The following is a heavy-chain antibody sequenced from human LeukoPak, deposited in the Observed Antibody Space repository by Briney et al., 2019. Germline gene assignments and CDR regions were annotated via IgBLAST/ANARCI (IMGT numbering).Heavy chain of an antibody. CDR2: IIPIFGTA. Sequence: SVKVSCKASGGTFSSYAISWGRQAPGQGLEWMGRIIPIFGTANYAQKFQGRVTITTDESTSTAYMELSSLRSEDTAVYYCATHRDGYNPFDYWGQGTLVTVSS. CDR1: GGTFSSYA. J-gene: IGHJ4*02. D-gene: IGHD5-24*01. CDR3: ATHRDGYNPFDY. V-gene: IGHV1-69*05.